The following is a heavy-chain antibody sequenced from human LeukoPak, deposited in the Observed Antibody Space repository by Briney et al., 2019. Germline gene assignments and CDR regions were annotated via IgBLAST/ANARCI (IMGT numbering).Heavy chain of an antibody. J-gene: IGHJ5*02. Sequence: ASVKVSCKASGYTFTSYDINWVRLATGQGLEWMGWMNPNSGNTGYAQKFQGRVTMTRNTSISTAYMELSSLRSEDTAVCYCASLRAEIAARRQVQNWFDPWGQGTLVTVSS. CDR3: ASLRAEIAARRQVQNWFDP. CDR2: MNPNSGNT. D-gene: IGHD6-6*01. V-gene: IGHV1-8*01. CDR1: GYTFTSYD.